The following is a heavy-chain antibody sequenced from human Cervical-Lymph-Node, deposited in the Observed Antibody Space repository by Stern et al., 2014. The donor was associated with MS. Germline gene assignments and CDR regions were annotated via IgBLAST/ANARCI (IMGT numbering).Heavy chain of an antibody. CDR3: ARDYEDTSMLFDH. J-gene: IGHJ4*02. Sequence: VQLVESGGAVVQPGRSLRLSCAASGFTFSSYGMHWVRQAPGKGLGGVSVISYDGNHKYYAASGKGRFTISRDNSKNTLHLQMNSVTPDDTAIYCCARDYEDTSMLFDHWGQGTLVTVSS. V-gene: IGHV3-30*03. CDR2: ISYDGNHK. CDR1: GFTFSSYG. D-gene: IGHD2-8*01.